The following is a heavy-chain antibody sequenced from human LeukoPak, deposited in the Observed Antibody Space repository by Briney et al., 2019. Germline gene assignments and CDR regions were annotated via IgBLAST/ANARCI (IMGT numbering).Heavy chain of an antibody. Sequence: GVLKISCAASGFTFSNYAMGWVRQAPGEGLEWVSALSGDGSSRYYADSVRGRFTISRDNSKNTLFLQMNDLRAEDTAVYYCAKVSGPSGFDAFDIWGQGTMVTVSS. D-gene: IGHD3-22*01. CDR3: AKVSGPSGFDAFDI. V-gene: IGHV3-23*01. J-gene: IGHJ3*02. CDR2: LSGDGSSR. CDR1: GFTFSNYA.